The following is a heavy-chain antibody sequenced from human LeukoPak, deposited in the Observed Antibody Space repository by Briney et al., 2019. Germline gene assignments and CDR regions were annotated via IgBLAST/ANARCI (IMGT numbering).Heavy chain of an antibody. J-gene: IGHJ4*02. CDR1: GGAIRSHY. V-gene: IGHV4-4*07. Sequence: SETLSLTCTVSGGAIRSHYWNWIRQLAGKGLEWIGRIYSSGYTNDNPFLKSRITMSVDMSKNQFSLRLNSVTAADTAVYYCARGEHSVDSWGQGMLVTVSS. CDR2: IYSSGYT. CDR3: ARGEHSVDS. D-gene: IGHD1/OR15-1a*01.